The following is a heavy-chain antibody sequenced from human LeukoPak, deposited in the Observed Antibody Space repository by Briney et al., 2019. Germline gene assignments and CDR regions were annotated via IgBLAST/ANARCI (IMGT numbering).Heavy chain of an antibody. Sequence: SETLSLTCTVSGGSISSGGYYWSWIRQHPGKGLEWIGYIYYSGSTYYNPSLKSRVTISVDTSKNQFSLKLSSVTAADTAVYYCARGHAPYYYDSSGYVDYWGQGTLVTVSS. CDR1: GGSISSGGYY. CDR3: ARGHAPYYYDSSGYVDY. CDR2: IYYSGST. V-gene: IGHV4-31*03. J-gene: IGHJ4*02. D-gene: IGHD3-22*01.